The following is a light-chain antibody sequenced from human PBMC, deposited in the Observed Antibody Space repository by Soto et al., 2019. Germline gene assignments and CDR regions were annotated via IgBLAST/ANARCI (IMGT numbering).Light chain of an antibody. V-gene: IGKV1-5*01. CDR3: QQYENYWT. CDR2: DAS. J-gene: IGKJ1*01. Sequence: DIQMTQSPSTLSASVGDRVTITCRASQSISSWLAWYQQKPGKAPKILIYDASNLESGVPSRFSGSGSGTEFTLTISSLQPEDFGIYYCQQYENYWTFGQGTKVDIK. CDR1: QSISSW.